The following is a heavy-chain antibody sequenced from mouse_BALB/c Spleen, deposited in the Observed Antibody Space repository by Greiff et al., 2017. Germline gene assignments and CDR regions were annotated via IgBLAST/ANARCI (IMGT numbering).Heavy chain of an antibody. CDR3: ARRSSGYLWFDY. J-gene: IGHJ2*01. D-gene: IGHD3-1*01. Sequence: QVQLQQSGAELMKPGASVKISCKATGYTFSSYWIQWVKQRPGHGLEWIGEILPGIGSTNYNEKFKGKATFTADTSSNTAYMQLISLTSEDSAVYYCARRSSGYLWFDYWGQGTTLTVSS. CDR1: GYTFSSYW. CDR2: ILPGIGST. V-gene: IGHV1-9*01.